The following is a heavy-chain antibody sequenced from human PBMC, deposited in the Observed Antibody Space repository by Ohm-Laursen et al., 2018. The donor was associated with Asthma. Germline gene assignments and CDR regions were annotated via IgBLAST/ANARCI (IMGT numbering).Heavy chain of an antibody. V-gene: IGHV3-9*01. CDR1: GFTFSAYR. CDR2: ISWNSGSI. D-gene: IGHD3-10*01. J-gene: IGHJ4*02. Sequence: SLRLSCSASGFTFSAYRIDWVRQAPGKGLEWVSGISWNSGSIGYADSVKGRFTISRDNAKNSLYLQMNSLRAEDTALYYCAKDIEIYYGSGNAAFDYWGQGTLVTVSS. CDR3: AKDIEIYYGSGNAAFDY.